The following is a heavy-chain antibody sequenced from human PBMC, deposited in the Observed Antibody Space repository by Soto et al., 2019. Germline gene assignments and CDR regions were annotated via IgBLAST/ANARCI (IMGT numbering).Heavy chain of an antibody. CDR2: IIPIFGTA. CDR1: GGTFSSYV. Sequence: ASVKVSCKASGGTFSSYVISWVRQAPGQGLEWMGGIIPIFGTANYAQKFQGRVTITADESTSTAYMELSSLRSEDTAVYYCASSTGVVIPYYYYGMDVWGQGTTVTVSS. CDR3: ASSTGVVIPYYYYGMDV. V-gene: IGHV1-69*13. J-gene: IGHJ6*02. D-gene: IGHD3-3*01.